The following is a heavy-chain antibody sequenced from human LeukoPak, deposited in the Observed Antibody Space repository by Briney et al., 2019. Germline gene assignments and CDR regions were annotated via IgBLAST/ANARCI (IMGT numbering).Heavy chain of an antibody. Sequence: GGSLRLSCAASGFTFSSYWMSWVRQAPGKGLEWVANIRHDGSEKYYVDSVKGRFTISRDNAKDSLYLQMNSLRVEDTAVYYCAKAAPTVVTHWGQGTLVTVSS. CDR1: GFTFSSYW. CDR3: AKAAPTVVTH. J-gene: IGHJ4*02. D-gene: IGHD4-23*01. V-gene: IGHV3-7*03. CDR2: IRHDGSEK.